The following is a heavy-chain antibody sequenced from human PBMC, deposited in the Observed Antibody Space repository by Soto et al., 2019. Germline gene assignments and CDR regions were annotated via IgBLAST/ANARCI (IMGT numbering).Heavy chain of an antibody. V-gene: IGHV3-23*01. D-gene: IGHD6-13*01. CDR1: GFTFSSYA. CDR3: AKDPGYSSSWYEDYYFDY. CDR2: ISGSGGST. Sequence: PGGSLRLSCAASGFTFSSYAMSWVRQAPGKGLEWVSAISGSGGSTYYADSVKGRFTISRDNSKNTLYLQMNSLRAEDTAVYYCAKDPGYSSSWYEDYYFDYWGQGTLVTVSS. J-gene: IGHJ4*02.